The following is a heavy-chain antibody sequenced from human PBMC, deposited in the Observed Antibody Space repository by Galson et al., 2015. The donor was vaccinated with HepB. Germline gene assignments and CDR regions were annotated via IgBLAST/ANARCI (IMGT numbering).Heavy chain of an antibody. D-gene: IGHD1-26*01. CDR2: ISSSSSSK. V-gene: IGHV3-48*04. CDR1: GFTFSSYS. J-gene: IGHJ6*03. CDR3: ARVEWELGGVYYMDV. Sequence: SLRLSCAASGFTFSSYSMNWVRQAPGKGLEWVSYISSSSSSKYFADSVKGRFSISRDNAKNSLYLQVGSLRAEDTAVYYCARVEWELGGVYYMDVWGKGTTVTVSS.